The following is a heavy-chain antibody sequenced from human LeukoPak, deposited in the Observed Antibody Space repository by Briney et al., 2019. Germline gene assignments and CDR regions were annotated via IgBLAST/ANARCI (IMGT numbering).Heavy chain of an antibody. V-gene: IGHV1-2*04. CDR2: INPNRGGT. Sequence: ASVKVSCKASGYTFTDYYMPWVRPAPGQGLEWMGWINPNRGGTNYVQKFQGWVTMTRDTSINTAYMELSRLTSDDTAVYYCARANFLYCSSTSCLFDYWGQGTLFTVSS. D-gene: IGHD2-2*01. J-gene: IGHJ4*02. CDR1: GYTFTDYY. CDR3: ARANFLYCSSTSCLFDY.